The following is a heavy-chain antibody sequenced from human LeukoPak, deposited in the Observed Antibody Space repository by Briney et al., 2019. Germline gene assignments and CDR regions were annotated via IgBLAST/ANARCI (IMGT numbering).Heavy chain of an antibody. CDR1: GDGVSGNSAS. CDR3: ARDPDSSSEWGPFDY. D-gene: IGHD6-6*01. Sequence: SQTLSLTCAVSGDGVSGNSASWNWIRQSPSGGLEWLGRTYYRSKWSNDYAHSVKSRITLNPNTSKNDSSLQLNSVTPEDTAVYYCARDPDSSSEWGPFDYWGQGTLVTVSS. CDR2: TYYRSKWSN. J-gene: IGHJ4*02. V-gene: IGHV6-1*01.